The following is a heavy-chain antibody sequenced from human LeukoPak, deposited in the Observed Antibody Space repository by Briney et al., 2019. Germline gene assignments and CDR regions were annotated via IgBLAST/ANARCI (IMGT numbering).Heavy chain of an antibody. J-gene: IGHJ3*01. D-gene: IGHD3-9*01. CDR2: ISWDSGSQ. Sequence: GGSLRLSCVGSGFSLDDYAMHWVRQVPGKGLEWVSSISWDSGSQAYADSVRGRFTISRDNAKNSLYLQMSSLRPEDTAFYYCIKDMGFDLLKDAFHVWGQGTLVTVSS. CDR1: GFSLDDYA. CDR3: IKDMGFDLLKDAFHV. V-gene: IGHV3-9*01.